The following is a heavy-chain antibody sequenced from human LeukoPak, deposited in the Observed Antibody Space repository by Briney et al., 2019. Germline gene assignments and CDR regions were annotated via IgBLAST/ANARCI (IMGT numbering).Heavy chain of an antibody. CDR2: ISGSGGST. Sequence: GGSLRLSCAASGFTFISYAMSWVRQAPGKGLEWVSAISGSGGSTFYADSVKGRFTISRDNSKNTLYLQMNSLRAEDTAVYYCAKVYSAGWYPGYFDYWGQGTLVTVSS. CDR1: GFTFISYA. J-gene: IGHJ4*02. V-gene: IGHV3-23*01. D-gene: IGHD6-19*01. CDR3: AKVYSAGWYPGYFDY.